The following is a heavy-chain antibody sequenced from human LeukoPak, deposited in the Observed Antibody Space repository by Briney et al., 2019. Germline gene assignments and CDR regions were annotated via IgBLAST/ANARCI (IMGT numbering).Heavy chain of an antibody. Sequence: GGSLRLSCAASGFTFSSYEMNWVRQAPGKGLEWVSYISSSGSTIYYADSVKGRFTISRDNAKNSLYLQMNCLRAEDTAVYYCARANVDTAMVLDPEFDYWGQGTLVTVSS. J-gene: IGHJ4*02. CDR1: GFTFSSYE. CDR3: ARANVDTAMVLDPEFDY. V-gene: IGHV3-48*03. D-gene: IGHD5-18*01. CDR2: ISSSGSTI.